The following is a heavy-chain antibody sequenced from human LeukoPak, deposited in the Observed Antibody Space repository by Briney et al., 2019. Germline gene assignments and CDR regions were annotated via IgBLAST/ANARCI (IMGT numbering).Heavy chain of an antibody. V-gene: IGHV4-34*01. Sequence: SETLSLTCAVYGGSFSGYYWSWIRQPPVKELEWIGEINHSGSTNYNPSLKGRVTISVDTSKNQFSLKLSSVTAADTAVYYCARGPLKHFLTGPFYYYAMDVWGQGTTVTVSS. CDR3: ARGPLKHFLTGPFYYYAMDV. J-gene: IGHJ6*02. CDR1: GGSFSGYY. D-gene: IGHD3/OR15-3a*01. CDR2: INHSGST.